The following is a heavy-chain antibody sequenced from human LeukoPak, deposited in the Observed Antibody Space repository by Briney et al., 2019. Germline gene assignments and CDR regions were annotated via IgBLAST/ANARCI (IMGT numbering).Heavy chain of an antibody. CDR1: GFTFSSSW. CDR3: ARDLGIPAAEYFDY. D-gene: IGHD6-13*01. Sequence: GGSLRLSCAASGFTFSSSWMSWVRQVPGKGLEWVANIKQDGSEKNYVDSVKGRFTISRDNAKNSLYLQMNSLGAEDTAVYYCARDLGIPAAEYFDYWGQGTLVTVSS. CDR2: IKQDGSEK. V-gene: IGHV3-7*01. J-gene: IGHJ4*02.